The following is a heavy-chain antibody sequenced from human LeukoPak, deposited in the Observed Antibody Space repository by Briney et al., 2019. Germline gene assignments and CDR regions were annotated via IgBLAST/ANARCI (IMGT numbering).Heavy chain of an antibody. CDR1: GFTVSSNY. CDR3: TTEFYTAMAY. CDR2: IYSGGST. D-gene: IGHD5-18*01. V-gene: IGHV3-53*01. Sequence: KPGGSLRLSCAASGFTVSSNYMSWVRQAPGKGLEWVSVIYSGGSTYYADSVKGRFTISRDNSKNTLYLQMNSLKTEDTAVYYCTTEFYTAMAYWGQGTLVTVSS. J-gene: IGHJ4*02.